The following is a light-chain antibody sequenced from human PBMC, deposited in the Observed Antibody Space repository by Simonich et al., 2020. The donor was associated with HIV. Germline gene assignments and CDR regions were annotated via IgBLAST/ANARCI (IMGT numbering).Light chain of an antibody. CDR2: KVS. CDR1: QSLVHSDGTTY. J-gene: IGKJ3*01. V-gene: IGKV2-30*02. CDR3: MQGTLPFT. Sequence: DVVMTQSPLSLPVTLGQPASISCRSSQSLVHSDGTTYLNWLQQRPGQSPRRLIHKVSNRASGVPDRFSGSGSGTDFTLKISRVEAEDVGVYYCMQGTLPFTFGPGTKVDIK.